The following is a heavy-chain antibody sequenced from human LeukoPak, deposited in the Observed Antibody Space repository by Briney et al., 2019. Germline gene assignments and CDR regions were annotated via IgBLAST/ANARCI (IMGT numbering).Heavy chain of an antibody. CDR3: ARGPIQLWLHNAMDV. J-gene: IGHJ6*02. D-gene: IGHD1-1*01. V-gene: IGHV3-49*04. CDR2: IRRVAYGETT. Sequence: GGSLRLSCTASGFIFGDHAVTWVRQAPEGGLQWVGFIRRVAYGETTEYAASVQGRFTISRDNSKSIAYLQMNSLKTEDTGVYYCARGPIQLWLHNAMDVWGQGTTVIVSS. CDR1: GFIFGDHA.